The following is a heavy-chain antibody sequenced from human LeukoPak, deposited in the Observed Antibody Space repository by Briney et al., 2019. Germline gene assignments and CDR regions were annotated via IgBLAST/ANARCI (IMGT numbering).Heavy chain of an antibody. Sequence: GGSLRLSCAASGFTFSSYWMSWVRQAPGKGLEWVANIKQDGSEKYYVDSVKGRFTISRDNAKNSLYLQMNSLRAEDMAVYYCAKGDQGYCSSASCYMDNWGQGTLVTVSS. D-gene: IGHD2-2*02. CDR2: IKQDGSEK. J-gene: IGHJ4*02. CDR3: AKGDQGYCSSASCYMDN. CDR1: GFTFSSYW. V-gene: IGHV3-7*03.